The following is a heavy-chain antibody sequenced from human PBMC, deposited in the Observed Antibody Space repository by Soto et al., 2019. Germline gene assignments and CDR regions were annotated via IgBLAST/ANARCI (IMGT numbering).Heavy chain of an antibody. J-gene: IGHJ4*02. D-gene: IGHD3-16*01. CDR2: MNPNSGNT. V-gene: IGHV1-8*01. CDR3: ARYPGGGRYGPPY. CDR1: GYTFTRYD. Sequence: ASVKISCKASGYTFTRYDINWVRQATGQGLEWMGWMNPNSGNTGYAQKFQGRVTMTRSTSISTAYMELSSLRSDDTAVYYCARYPGGGRYGPPYWGQGTLVTVSS.